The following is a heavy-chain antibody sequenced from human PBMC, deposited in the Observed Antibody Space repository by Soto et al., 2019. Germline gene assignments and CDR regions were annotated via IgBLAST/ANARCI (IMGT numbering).Heavy chain of an antibody. V-gene: IGHV3-23*01. CDR2: ISADGGGT. Sequence: GGSLRLSCTASEFTFSNYAMSWVRQAPGKGLEWVSGISADGGGTYYAASVKGRFTISRDNSKNTLYVQMNSLRAEDTAVYYCAKCAVLLTTCGGWCNWFDSWGQGTLVTVSS. J-gene: IGHJ5*01. D-gene: IGHD3-16*01. CDR1: EFTFSNYA. CDR3: AKCAVLLTTCGGWCNWFDS.